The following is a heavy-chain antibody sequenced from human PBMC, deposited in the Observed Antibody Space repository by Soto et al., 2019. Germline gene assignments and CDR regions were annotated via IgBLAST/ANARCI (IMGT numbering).Heavy chain of an antibody. CDR1: GFTFSSYA. J-gene: IGHJ4*02. Sequence: GGSLRLSCAASGFTFSSYAMSWVRQAPGKGLEWVSAISGSGGSTYYADSVKGRFTISRDNSKNTLYLQMNSLRAEDTAVYYCAKDKGYSSGWHDLYYFDYWGQGTLVTVSS. D-gene: IGHD6-19*01. CDR2: ISGSGGST. V-gene: IGHV3-23*01. CDR3: AKDKGYSSGWHDLYYFDY.